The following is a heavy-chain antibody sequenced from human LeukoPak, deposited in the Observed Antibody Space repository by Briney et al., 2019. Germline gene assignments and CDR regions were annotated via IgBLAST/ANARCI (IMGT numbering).Heavy chain of an antibody. Sequence: PGRSLRLSCAASGFTFCSYGMHWVRQAPGKGLEWVAVISEDGSKEYYAESVNGRFSISRDNSKNTLYLQMNSLRAEDTAVYYCAKDGGERDGDYWGQGTLVTVSS. CDR2: ISEDGSKE. J-gene: IGHJ4*02. CDR1: GFTFCSYG. V-gene: IGHV3-30*18. D-gene: IGHD5-24*01. CDR3: AKDGGERDGDY.